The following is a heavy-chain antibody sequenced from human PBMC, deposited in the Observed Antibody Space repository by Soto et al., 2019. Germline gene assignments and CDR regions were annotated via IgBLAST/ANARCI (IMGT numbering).Heavy chain of an antibody. D-gene: IGHD5-18*01. Sequence: EVQLVESGGGLVQPGRSLRLSCAASGFTFDDYAMHWVRQAPGKGLEWVSGISWNSGSIGYADSVKGRFTISRDNAKNSLYLQMNSLRAEDTALYYCAKAHSGYSYGIDYWGQGTLVTVSS. CDR1: GFTFDDYA. V-gene: IGHV3-9*01. CDR3: AKAHSGYSYGIDY. CDR2: ISWNSGSI. J-gene: IGHJ4*02.